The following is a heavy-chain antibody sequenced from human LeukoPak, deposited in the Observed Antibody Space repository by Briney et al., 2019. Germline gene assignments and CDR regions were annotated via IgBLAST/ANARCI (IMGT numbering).Heavy chain of an antibody. CDR3: ARAGLWDFYDSSGYHNGAFDI. D-gene: IGHD3-22*01. Sequence: ASVKVSCKASGYTFTGYYMHWVRQAPGQGLEWMGWINPNSGGTNYAQKFQHRVTMTRDSSLSTAYMELSRLRSDDTAVYYCARAGLWDFYDSSGYHNGAFDIWGQGTMVTVSS. V-gene: IGHV1-2*02. CDR2: INPNSGGT. CDR1: GYTFTGYY. J-gene: IGHJ3*02.